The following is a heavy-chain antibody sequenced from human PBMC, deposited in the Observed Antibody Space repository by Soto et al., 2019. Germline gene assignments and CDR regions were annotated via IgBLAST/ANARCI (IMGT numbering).Heavy chain of an antibody. V-gene: IGHV5-10-1*01. CDR3: ARHEGYCSSTSCYRGDWFDP. J-gene: IGHJ5*02. CDR2: IDPSDSYT. Sequence: SLKISCKGSGYSFTSYWIGWVRQMPGKGLEWMGRIDPSDSYTNYSPSFQGHVTISADKSISTAYLQWSSLKASDTAMYYCARHEGYCSSTSCYRGDWFDPWGQGTLVTVTS. CDR1: GYSFTSYW. D-gene: IGHD2-2*01.